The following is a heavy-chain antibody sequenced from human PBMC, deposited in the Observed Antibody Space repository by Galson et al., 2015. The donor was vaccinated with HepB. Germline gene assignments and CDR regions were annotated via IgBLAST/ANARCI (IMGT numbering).Heavy chain of an antibody. V-gene: IGHV3-23*01. Sequence: SLRLSCAASGFTLSSYAMSWVRQAPGKGLEWVSAISGSGGSTYYADSVKGRFTISRDNSKNTLYLQMNSLRAEDTAVYYCAKQAQGSLWFGGYYFDYWGQGTLVTVSS. CDR3: AKQAQGSLWFGGYYFDY. CDR2: ISGSGGST. D-gene: IGHD3-10*01. CDR1: GFTLSSYA. J-gene: IGHJ4*02.